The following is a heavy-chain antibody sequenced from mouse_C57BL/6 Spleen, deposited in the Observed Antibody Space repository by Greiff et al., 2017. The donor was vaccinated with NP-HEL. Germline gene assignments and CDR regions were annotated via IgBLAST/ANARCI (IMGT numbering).Heavy chain of an antibody. CDR3: TRDDPHDFAY. CDR1: GYTFTDYE. V-gene: IGHV1-15*01. Sequence: VQLQQSGAELVRPGASVTLSCKASGYTFTDYEMHWVKQTPVHGLEWIGAIDPETGGTAYNQKFKGKAILTADKSSSTAYMELRNLTSADSAVYYCTRDDPHDFAYWGQGTPLTVSS. CDR2: IDPETGGT. J-gene: IGHJ2*01.